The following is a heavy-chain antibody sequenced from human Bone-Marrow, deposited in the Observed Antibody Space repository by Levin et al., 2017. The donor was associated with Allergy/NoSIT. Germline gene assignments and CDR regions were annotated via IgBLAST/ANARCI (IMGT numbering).Heavy chain of an antibody. D-gene: IGHD5-18*01. J-gene: IGHJ4*02. CDR2: ISIRYSGNTI. CDR3: ARGGVGYSQGLRVHY. V-gene: IGHV3-11*01. Sequence: PGGSLRLSCAASGFNLSDNYMSWIRQAPGKGLEWVSYISIRYSGNTIYYADPVKGRFTISRNSAENSLYLQWSSLRAEDMAVYYCARGGVGYSQGLRVHYWGQGTRVTVSS. CDR1: GFNLSDNY.